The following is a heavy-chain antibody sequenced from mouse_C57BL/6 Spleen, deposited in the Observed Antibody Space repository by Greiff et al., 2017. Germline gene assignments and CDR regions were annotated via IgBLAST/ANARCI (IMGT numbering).Heavy chain of an antibody. V-gene: IGHV7-3*01. J-gene: IGHJ4*01. D-gene: IGHD6-2*01. CDR3: ARDISYYYAMDY. CDR1: GFTFTDYY. CDR2: IRNKANGYTT. Sequence: EVKLVESGGGLVQPGGSLSLSCAASGFTFTDYYMSWVRQPPGKALEWLGFIRNKANGYTTEYSASVKGRFTISRDNSQSILYLQMNALRAEDSATYYCARDISYYYAMDYWGQGTSVTVSS.